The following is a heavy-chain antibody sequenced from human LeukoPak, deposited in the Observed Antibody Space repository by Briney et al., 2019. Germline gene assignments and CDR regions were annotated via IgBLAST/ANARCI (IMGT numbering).Heavy chain of an antibody. J-gene: IGHJ4*02. Sequence: SETLSLTCAVYGGSFSGYYWSWIRQPPGKGLEWIGEINYSGSTNYNPSLKSRVTISVDTSKNQFSLKLSSVTAADTAVYYCARGDYGGNYNTYYFDYWGQGTLVTVSS. D-gene: IGHD4-23*01. CDR3: ARGDYGGNYNTYYFDY. V-gene: IGHV4-34*01. CDR2: INYSGST. CDR1: GGSFSGYY.